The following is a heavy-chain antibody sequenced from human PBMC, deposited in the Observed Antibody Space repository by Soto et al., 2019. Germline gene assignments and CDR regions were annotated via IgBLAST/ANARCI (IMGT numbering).Heavy chain of an antibody. CDR2: HNGYNGQT. CDR1: ENTFSTYL. J-gene: IGHJ5*02. CDR3: AGPHDRAGLGT. V-gene: IGHV1-3*01. D-gene: IGHD1-1*01. Sequence: ASVKVSCKASENTFSTYLVHWVRQVHGQGLEWMGWHNGYNGQTEYSQKFQGRVTITRDTSAKTAYLELRSLTSEDTAVYYCAGPHDRAGLGTWGQGTLVTVSS.